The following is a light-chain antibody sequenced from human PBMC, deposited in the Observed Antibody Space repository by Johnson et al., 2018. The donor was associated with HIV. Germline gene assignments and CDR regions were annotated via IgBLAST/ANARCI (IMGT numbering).Light chain of an antibody. CDR2: DNY. V-gene: IGLV1-51*01. CDR1: SYNIGNNY. CDR3: GTWDSSLSVYV. J-gene: IGLJ1*01. Sequence: QSVLTQPPSVSAAPGQKVTISCSGSSYNIGNNYVSWYQQLPGTAPKLLIYDNYKRPSGIPDRFSGSKSGTSATLDITGLQTGDEADYYCGTWDSSLSVYVFATGTKVTVL.